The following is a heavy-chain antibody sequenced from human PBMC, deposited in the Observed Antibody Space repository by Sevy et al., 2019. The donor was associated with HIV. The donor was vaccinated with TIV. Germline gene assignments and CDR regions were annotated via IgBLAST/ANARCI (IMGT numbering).Heavy chain of an antibody. J-gene: IGHJ1*01. CDR3: ALERLSSNVAEYFQN. CDR1: GYTFTSFS. V-gene: IGHV3-30-3*01. Sequence: GGSLRLSCVASGYTFTSFSMHWVRQAPGKGLEWVATISYDGSNKYYADSVKGRFTISRDNSKNYLYLQMNSLRAEDTAVYCYALERLSSNVAEYFQNWSQGTLVTVSS. D-gene: IGHD1-1*01. CDR2: ISYDGSNK.